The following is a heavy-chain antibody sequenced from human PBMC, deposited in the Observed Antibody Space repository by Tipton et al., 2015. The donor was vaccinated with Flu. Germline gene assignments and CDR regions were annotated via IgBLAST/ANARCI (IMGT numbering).Heavy chain of an antibody. J-gene: IGHJ4*02. CDR3: ASRFLGHGGFDS. V-gene: IGHV4-31*03. CDR2: IYYSGST. D-gene: IGHD3-3*01. Sequence: LRLSCTVSGGSISSGGYYWSWIRQHPGEGLEWIGYIYYSGSTYYNPSLKSRVTISIDTSKNQFSLKLSSVTAADTATYYCASRFLGHGGFDSWGQGTLVTVST. CDR1: GGSISSGGYY.